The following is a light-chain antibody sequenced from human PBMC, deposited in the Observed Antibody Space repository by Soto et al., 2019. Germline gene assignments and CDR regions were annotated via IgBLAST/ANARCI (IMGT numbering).Light chain of an antibody. CDR2: GDT. Sequence: QLVLTQPPSVSGAPGQRVTISCTGTSSNIGTGYAVHWYQQFPGTAPKLLIFGDTNRPSGVPDRFSGSKSGTSASLAITGLQAEDEADYYCQSYDISLNGWVFGGGTQLTVL. J-gene: IGLJ3*02. CDR3: QSYDISLNGWV. V-gene: IGLV1-40*01. CDR1: SSNIGTGYA.